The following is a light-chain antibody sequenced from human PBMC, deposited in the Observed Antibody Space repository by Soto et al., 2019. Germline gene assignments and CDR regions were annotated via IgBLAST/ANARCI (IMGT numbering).Light chain of an antibody. CDR1: NSDVGSYNL. V-gene: IGLV2-23*02. Sequence: QSVLTQPASVSGSPGQSITISCTGTNSDVGSYNLVSWYQQHPGKAPKVIIYEVSERPSGVSDRFSGSKSGNTASLMISGLQAEDEADYYCCSYAGSSTQSYVFGSGIKVTVL. CDR2: EVS. J-gene: IGLJ1*01. CDR3: CSYAGSSTQSYV.